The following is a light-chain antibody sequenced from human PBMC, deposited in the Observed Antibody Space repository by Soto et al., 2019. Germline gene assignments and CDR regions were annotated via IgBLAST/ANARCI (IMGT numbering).Light chain of an antibody. CDR2: DND. V-gene: IGLV1-51*01. J-gene: IGLJ2*01. CDR1: SSNLGNNF. CDR3: ATWDRSLSAVV. Sequence: QSVLTQPPSVSAAPGQKVTISCSGSSSNLGNNFVSWYQQLPGTAPRLLILDNDKRLSGIPDRFSGSKSGTSASLGITGLQTGDEGDYYCATWDRSLSAVVFGGGTQLTVL.